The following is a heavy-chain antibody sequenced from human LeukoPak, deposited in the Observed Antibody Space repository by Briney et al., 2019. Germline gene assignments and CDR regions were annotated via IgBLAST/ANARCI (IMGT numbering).Heavy chain of an antibody. CDR1: GFXFSNYE. CDR2: IGTSGSTI. V-gene: IGHV3-48*03. J-gene: IGHJ4*02. CDR3: ARDRRDAYSQNFDY. D-gene: IGHD5-24*01. Sequence: GGSLRLSCAASGFXFSNYEINWVRQAPGKGLEWVSYIGTSGSTIYYADSVKGRFTISRDNAKNSLYLQMHSLRAEDTAVYYCARDRRDAYSQNFDYWGQGTLVTVSS.